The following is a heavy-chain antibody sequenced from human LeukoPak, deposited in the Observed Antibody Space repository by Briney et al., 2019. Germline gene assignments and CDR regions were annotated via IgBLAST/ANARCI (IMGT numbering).Heavy chain of an antibody. Sequence: SETLSLTCAVSGGSLSSSNWWSWVRQPPGKGLEWIGYIYYSGSTNYNPSLKSRVTISVDTSKNQFSLKLSSVTAADTAVYHCAREAMYSYGNNFDYWGQGTLVTVSS. CDR2: IYYSGST. D-gene: IGHD5-18*01. J-gene: IGHJ4*02. CDR3: AREAMYSYGNNFDY. V-gene: IGHV4-4*02. CDR1: GGSLSSSNW.